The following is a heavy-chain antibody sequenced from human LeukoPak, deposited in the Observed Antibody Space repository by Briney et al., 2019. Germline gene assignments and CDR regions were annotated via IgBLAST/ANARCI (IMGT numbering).Heavy chain of an antibody. CDR1: GYTFTSYY. V-gene: IGHV1-46*01. J-gene: IGHJ6*03. CDR3: ARLSGFWSGLRGPFDYYYYMDV. Sequence: GASVKVSCKASGYTFTSYYMHWVRQAPGQGLEWMGIINPSGGNTNYAQKLQGRVTMTTDTSTSTAYMELRSLRSDDTAVYYCARLSGFWSGLRGPFDYYYYMDVWGKGTTVTVSS. CDR2: INPSGGNT. D-gene: IGHD3-3*01.